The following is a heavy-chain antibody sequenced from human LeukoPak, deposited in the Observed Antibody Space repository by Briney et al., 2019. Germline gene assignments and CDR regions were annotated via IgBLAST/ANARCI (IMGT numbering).Heavy chain of an antibody. CDR3: ARLSQDIGVAAVGTEYHYGMDV. CDR1: GYSFTSYW. Sequence: GESLKISCKGSGYSFTSYWIGWVRQMPGKGLEWMGIIYPGDSESRNSPSFQGQVTISADKSISTAYLQWSSLKASDTAMYYCARLSQDIGVAAVGTEYHYGMDVWGQGTTVTVSS. J-gene: IGHJ6*02. D-gene: IGHD6-13*01. V-gene: IGHV5-51*01. CDR2: IYPGDSES.